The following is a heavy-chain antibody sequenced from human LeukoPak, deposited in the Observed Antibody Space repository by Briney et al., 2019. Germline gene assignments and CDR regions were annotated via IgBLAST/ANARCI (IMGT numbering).Heavy chain of an antibody. CDR1: GGTFSSYA. D-gene: IGHD5-18*01. CDR3: ARGGGENTAMVDNYYYGMDV. J-gene: IGHJ6*02. Sequence: ASVKVSCKASGGTFSSYAISWVRQAPGQGLEWMGRINPNSGGTNYAQKFQGRVTMTRDTSISTAYMELSRLRSDDTAVYYCARGGGENTAMVDNYYYGMDVWGQGTTVTVSS. CDR2: INPNSGGT. V-gene: IGHV1-2*06.